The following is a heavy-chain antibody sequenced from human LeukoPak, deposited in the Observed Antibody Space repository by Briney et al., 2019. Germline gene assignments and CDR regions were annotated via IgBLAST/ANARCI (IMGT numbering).Heavy chain of an antibody. Sequence: QPGGSLRLSCAASGFTFSSYAMSWVRQAPGKGLEWVSAISGSGGSTYYADSVKGRFTISRDNSKNTLYLQMNSLRAEDTAVYYCAKTIVVVILPNDAFDIWGQGTMVPVSS. CDR2: ISGSGGST. J-gene: IGHJ3*02. CDR1: GFTFSSYA. CDR3: AKTIVVVILPNDAFDI. V-gene: IGHV3-23*01. D-gene: IGHD3-22*01.